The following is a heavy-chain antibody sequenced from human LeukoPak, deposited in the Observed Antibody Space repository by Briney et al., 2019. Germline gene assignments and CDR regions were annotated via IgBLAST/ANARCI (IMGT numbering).Heavy chain of an antibody. J-gene: IGHJ4*02. V-gene: IGHV5-51*01. CDR1: GYSFTSYW. Sequence: GESLKISCXGSGYSFTSYWIGWVRQMPGKGLEWMGIIYPGDSDTRYSPSFQGQVTISADNSISTAYLQWSSLKASDTAMYYCARQAGLWFGEFPYFFDYWGQGTLVTVSS. CDR2: IYPGDSDT. CDR3: ARQAGLWFGEFPYFFDY. D-gene: IGHD3-10*01.